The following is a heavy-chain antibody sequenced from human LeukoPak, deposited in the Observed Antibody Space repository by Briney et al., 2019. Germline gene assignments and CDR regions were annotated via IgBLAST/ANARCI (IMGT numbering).Heavy chain of an antibody. D-gene: IGHD4-17*01. CDR1: GFTFSSYA. Sequence: GGSLRLSCAASGFTFSSYAMSWVRQAPGKGLEXXXAISGSGGSTYYADSVKGRFTISRDNSKNTLYLQMNSLRAEDTAVYYCAEDYGDYVGHFDYWGQGTLVTVSS. J-gene: IGHJ4*02. CDR3: AEDYGDYVGHFDY. V-gene: IGHV3-23*01. CDR2: ISGSGGST.